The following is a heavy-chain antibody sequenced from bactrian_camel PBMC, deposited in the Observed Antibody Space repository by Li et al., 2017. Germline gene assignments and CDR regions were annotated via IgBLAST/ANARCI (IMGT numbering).Heavy chain of an antibody. CDR1: DLMGYC. D-gene: IGHD4*01. CDR2: IRTDGTT. CDR3: VADLYHSDYDCVSGPVEYEF. V-gene: IGHV3S53*01. Sequence: VQLVESGGGSVQAGGSLRLSCPAPDLMGYCMGWFRQAPGKEREGVAAIRTDGTTNYADSVKGRFTISRDNPKNTVYLQMNSLKPEDTAMYYCVADLYHSDYDCVSGPVEYEFWGQGTQVTVS. J-gene: IGHJ4*01.